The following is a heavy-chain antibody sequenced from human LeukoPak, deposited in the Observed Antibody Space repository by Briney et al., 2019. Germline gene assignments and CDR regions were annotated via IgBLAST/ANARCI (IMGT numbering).Heavy chain of an antibody. D-gene: IGHD1-26*01. CDR3: ARIGVVGATTNPPSFDY. V-gene: IGHV4-39*01. Sequence: SETLSLTCTVSGGSISSSSYCWGWIRHPPGKGLEWLGCIYYSGSTYYDPSLKSRFTISGDTSKNQFYLKLSSVTAADTAVYYCARIGVVGATTNPPSFDYWGQGTLVTVSS. J-gene: IGHJ4*02. CDR1: GGSISSSSYC. CDR2: IYYSGST.